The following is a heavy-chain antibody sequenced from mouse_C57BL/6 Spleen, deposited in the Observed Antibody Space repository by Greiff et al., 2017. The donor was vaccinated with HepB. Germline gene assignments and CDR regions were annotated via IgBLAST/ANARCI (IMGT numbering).Heavy chain of an antibody. V-gene: IGHV2-2*01. Sequence: QVQLKESGPGLVQPSPTLSITCTVSGFSFTSYGVHWVRQSPGKGLEWLGVIWSGGSTDYNAAFISRLSISKDNSKCQVFFKMNSLQADDTAIYYCARANYGNDVGYWGQGTTLTVSS. CDR2: IWSGGST. CDR3: ARANYGNDVGY. CDR1: GFSFTSYG. J-gene: IGHJ2*01. D-gene: IGHD2-2*01.